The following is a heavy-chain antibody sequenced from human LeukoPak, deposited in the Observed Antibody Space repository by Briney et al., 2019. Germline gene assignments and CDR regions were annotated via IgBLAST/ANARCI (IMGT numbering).Heavy chain of an antibody. CDR1: GYTFTDSY. Sequence: ASVKVSCKASGYTFTDSYMHWVRQAPGQGLGWIGWINPNTRGTSYAQKFQGRVTMTRDTSISTAYMDLSSLRSEDTAVYYCARSRITIFGVVIPTHLISFDYWGQGTLVTVSS. V-gene: IGHV1-2*02. D-gene: IGHD3-3*01. CDR2: INPNTRGT. CDR3: ARSRITIFGVVIPTHLISFDY. J-gene: IGHJ4*02.